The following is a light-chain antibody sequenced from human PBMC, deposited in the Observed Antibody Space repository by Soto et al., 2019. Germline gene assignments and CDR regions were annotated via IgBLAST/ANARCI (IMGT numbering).Light chain of an antibody. CDR3: CLYVGATTYV. V-gene: IGLV2-23*01. J-gene: IGLJ1*01. Sequence: LAQPASVSGSPGQSITISCTGASGYVGTYSPVSWYQQHPGKAPKVVIYEGHKRPSGVPDRFSGSTSVNTASLTISGLQTDDEADYYCCLYVGATTYVFGTGTKVTVL. CDR2: EGH. CDR1: SGYVGTYSP.